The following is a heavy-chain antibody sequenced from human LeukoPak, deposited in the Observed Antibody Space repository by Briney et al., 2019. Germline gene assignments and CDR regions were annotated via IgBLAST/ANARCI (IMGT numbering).Heavy chain of an antibody. CDR3: ARVDSSGWIDY. CDR2: IYTSGST. D-gene: IGHD6-19*01. Sequence: KPSQTLSLTCTVSGGSISSGSYYWSWIRQPAGKGLEWIVRIYTSGSTNYNPSLKSRVTISVDTSKHQFSLTLSSVTAADTAVYYCARVDSSGWIDYWGQGTLVTVSS. J-gene: IGHJ4*02. V-gene: IGHV4-61*02. CDR1: GGSISSGSYY.